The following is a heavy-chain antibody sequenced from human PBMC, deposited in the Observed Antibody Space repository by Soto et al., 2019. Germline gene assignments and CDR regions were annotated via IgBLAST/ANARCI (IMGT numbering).Heavy chain of an antibody. V-gene: IGHV3-23*01. Sequence: PGGSLRLSCAASGFTFRTYAMSWVRQAPGKGLEWVSVISGSTGKTYYADSVKGRFTISRDNSKNTLSLQMNSLRGEDTAVYFCAKIRGPGRRYYYNMEVCGQGTMVTVS. J-gene: IGHJ6*02. CDR2: ISGSTGKT. D-gene: IGHD3-10*01. CDR3: AKIRGPGRRYYYNMEV. CDR1: GFTFRTYA.